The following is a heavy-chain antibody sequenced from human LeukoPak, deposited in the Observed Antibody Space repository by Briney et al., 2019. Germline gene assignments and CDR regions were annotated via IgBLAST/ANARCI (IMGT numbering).Heavy chain of an antibody. CDR3: ARGRSAAGANFDY. CDR2: IYYSGST. Sequence: PSETLSLTCTVSGGSISSYYWSWIRQPPGKGLEWIGYIYYSGSTNYNPSLKSRVTISVDTSKNQFSLKLSSVTAADTAVYYCARGRSAAGANFDYWGQGTLVTVSS. CDR1: GGSISSYY. J-gene: IGHJ4*02. V-gene: IGHV4-59*08. D-gene: IGHD6-13*01.